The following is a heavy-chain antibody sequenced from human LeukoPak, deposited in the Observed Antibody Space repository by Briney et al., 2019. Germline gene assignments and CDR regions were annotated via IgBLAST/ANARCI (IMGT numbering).Heavy chain of an antibody. J-gene: IGHJ4*02. D-gene: IGHD3-22*01. CDR1: GFTFSSYG. CDR2: ISYDGSNK. Sequence: PGRSLRLSCAASGFTFSSYGMHWVRQAPGKGLEWVAVISYDGSNKYYADSVKGRFTISRDNSKNTLYLQMNSLRAEDTAVYYCAKDLSGWLWNYFDYWGQGTLVTVSS. CDR3: AKDLSGWLWNYFDY. V-gene: IGHV3-30*18.